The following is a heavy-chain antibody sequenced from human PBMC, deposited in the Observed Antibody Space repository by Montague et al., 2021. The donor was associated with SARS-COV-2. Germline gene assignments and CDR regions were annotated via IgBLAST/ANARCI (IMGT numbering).Heavy chain of an antibody. CDR2: IHYSGST. Sequence: SETRSLTCTVSGGSISGSNYYWGWIRQPPGKGLEWIGTIHYSGSTYYKPSLKSRVTTSLDTSKNQFSLKLSSVTAADTAVYYCARGDFGVVIIPYYYYYMDVWGKGTTVTVSS. CDR1: GGSISGSNYY. CDR3: ARGDFGVVIIPYYYYYMDV. D-gene: IGHD3-3*01. V-gene: IGHV4-39*01. J-gene: IGHJ6*03.